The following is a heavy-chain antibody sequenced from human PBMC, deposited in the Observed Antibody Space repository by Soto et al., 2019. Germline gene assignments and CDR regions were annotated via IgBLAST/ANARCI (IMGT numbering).Heavy chain of an antibody. CDR3: AKDQVRCSGGSCYTAFDY. D-gene: IGHD2-15*01. CDR2: ISGSARST. CDR1: GFTFSSYV. Sequence: GGSLRLSCAASGFTFSSYVMSWVRQAPGKGLEWVSAISGSARSTYYADSVKGRFTISRDNSYNTLYLQMNSLRAEDTAVYYCAKDQVRCSGGSCYTAFDYWGQGTLVTVSS. J-gene: IGHJ4*02. V-gene: IGHV3-23*01.